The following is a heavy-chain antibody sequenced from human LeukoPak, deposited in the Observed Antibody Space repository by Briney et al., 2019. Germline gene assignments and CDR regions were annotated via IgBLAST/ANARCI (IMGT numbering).Heavy chain of an antibody. D-gene: IGHD3-3*01. CDR3: AKDNRYYDFWSGYFDY. Sequence: GGSLRPSCAASGFTFDDYATHWVRQAPGKGLEWVSGISWNSDSIGYADSVKGRFTISRDNAKNSLYLQMNSLRAEDTALYYCAKDNRYYDFWSGYFDYWGQGTLVTVSS. CDR1: GFTFDDYA. CDR2: ISWNSDSI. J-gene: IGHJ4*02. V-gene: IGHV3-9*01.